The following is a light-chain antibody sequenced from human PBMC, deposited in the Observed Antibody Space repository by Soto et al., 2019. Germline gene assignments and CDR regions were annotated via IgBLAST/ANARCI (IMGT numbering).Light chain of an antibody. J-gene: IGKJ3*01. Sequence: EIVLTQSPGTLSLSPGERATLSCRASQSVSSSYLAWYQQKPGQAPRLLIYTSTSRATGIPDRFIGSGAGTDMALSISGRELEDCAGYYCQQYGRSFTCGPATKMDI. CDR3: QQYGRSFT. CDR1: QSVSSSY. CDR2: TST. V-gene: IGKV3-20*01.